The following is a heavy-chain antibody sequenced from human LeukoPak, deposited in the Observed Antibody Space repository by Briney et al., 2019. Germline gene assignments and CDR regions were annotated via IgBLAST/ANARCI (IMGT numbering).Heavy chain of an antibody. V-gene: IGHV1-46*01. CDR2: INPSGGST. D-gene: IGHD6-13*01. Sequence: ASVKVSCKASGYTFTSYYMHWVRQAPGQGLEWMGIINPSGGSTSYAQKFQGRVTMTRDTSISTAYMELSGLRSDDTAVIYCARDSSGRVAAADWGQGTLVTVSS. J-gene: IGHJ4*02. CDR3: ARDSSGRVAAAD. CDR1: GYTFTSYY.